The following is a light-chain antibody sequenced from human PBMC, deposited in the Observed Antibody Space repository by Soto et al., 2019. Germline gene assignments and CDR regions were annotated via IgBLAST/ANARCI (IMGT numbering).Light chain of an antibody. CDR3: QQSYTTPRT. CDR2: GAS. J-gene: IGKJ1*01. V-gene: IGKV1-39*01. Sequence: QMTQSPSSLSASVGARITITCRASQSISTSLNWYQQKPGKAPRLLIYGASTLQSGVPSRFSGSGSATDFTLTVSSLQPEDSAIYYCQQSYTTPRTFGQGTKVEV. CDR1: QSISTS.